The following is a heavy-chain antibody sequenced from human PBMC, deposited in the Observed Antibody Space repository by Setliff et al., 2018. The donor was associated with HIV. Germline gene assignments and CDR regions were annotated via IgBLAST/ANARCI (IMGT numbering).Heavy chain of an antibody. CDR3: ARDIGTVTDSDY. CDR1: GGSVNSDSHY. Sequence: SETLSLTCTVSGGSVNSDSHYWSWIRQPAGKGLEWIGRIYNDGSTNYNPSLKSRVTISVDTSKNQFSLKLSSVTAADTAVYYCARDIGTVTDSDYWGQGTLVTVSS. J-gene: IGHJ4*02. V-gene: IGHV4-61*10. D-gene: IGHD4-4*01. CDR2: IYNDGST.